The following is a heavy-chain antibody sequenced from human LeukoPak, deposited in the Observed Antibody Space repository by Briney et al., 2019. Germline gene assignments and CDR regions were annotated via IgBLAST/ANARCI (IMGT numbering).Heavy chain of an antibody. CDR2: IISAFGPA. J-gene: IGHJ5*02. Sequence: EASVKVSYKASGGTFSNHVMTWVRQAPGQGLEWMGGIISAFGPANYAQKFQGRVTITADESINTAYMELSSLRSEDTAVYYCARGVVPAAITSWFDPWGQGTLVTVSS. CDR1: GGTFSNHV. V-gene: IGHV1-69*13. D-gene: IGHD2-2*01. CDR3: ARGVVPAAITSWFDP.